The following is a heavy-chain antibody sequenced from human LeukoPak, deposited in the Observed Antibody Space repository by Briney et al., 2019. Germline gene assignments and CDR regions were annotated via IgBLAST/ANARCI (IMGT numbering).Heavy chain of an antibody. Sequence: ASVKVSCKASGFTFTSHDYNWVRQATGQGLEWMGWMNPNSGNTGYAQKFQGRVTMTRDTSITTVYMELSSLTSEDTAVYYCARPATVGVSDAFDVWGQGTMVTVS. CDR2: MNPNSGNT. D-gene: IGHD1-26*01. CDR3: ARPATVGVSDAFDV. CDR1: GFTFTSHD. V-gene: IGHV1-8*01. J-gene: IGHJ3*01.